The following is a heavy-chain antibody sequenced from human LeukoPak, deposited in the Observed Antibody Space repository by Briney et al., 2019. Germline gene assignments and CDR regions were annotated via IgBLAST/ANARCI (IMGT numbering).Heavy chain of an antibody. Sequence: ASVKVSCKASGYTFTSYYMHWVRQAPGQGLEWMGIINPSGGSTSYAQKFQGRVTMSRDTSLSTAYMELSRLTSDDTAVYFCATHINWNYAGILDYWGQGALVTVSS. CDR1: GYTFTSYY. J-gene: IGHJ4*02. D-gene: IGHD1-7*01. CDR3: ATHINWNYAGILDY. V-gene: IGHV1-46*01. CDR2: INPSGGST.